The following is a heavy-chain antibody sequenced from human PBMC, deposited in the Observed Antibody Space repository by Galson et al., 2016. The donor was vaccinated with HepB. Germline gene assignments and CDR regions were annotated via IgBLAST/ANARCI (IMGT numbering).Heavy chain of an antibody. D-gene: IGHD3-22*01. CDR1: GYIFTAFW. CDR2: IYPADSDT. CDR3: ARPKTTWRGGYYDSTVYDALDI. J-gene: IGHJ3*02. V-gene: IGHV5-51*01. Sequence: QSGAEVKKPGESLKISCEGSGYIFTAFWIGWVRQMPGKGLEWVGIIYPADSDTRYNPSLQGQVTISADTSIRTAYLQWGSLKASDTAIYYCARPKTTWRGGYYDSTVYDALDIWGQGTMVTVSS.